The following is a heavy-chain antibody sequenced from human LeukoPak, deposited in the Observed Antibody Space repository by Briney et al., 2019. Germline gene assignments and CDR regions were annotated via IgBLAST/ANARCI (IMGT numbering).Heavy chain of an antibody. CDR1: GFTFSSYA. V-gene: IGHV3-30-3*01. Sequence: GGSLRLSCAASGFTFSSYAMHWVRQAPGKGLEWVAVISYDGSNKYYADSVKGRFTISRDNSKNTLYLQMNSLRAEDTAVYYCARDPRFGGYCSSTSCFYFDYWGQGTLVTVSS. CDR2: ISYDGSNK. D-gene: IGHD2-2*01. J-gene: IGHJ4*02. CDR3: ARDPRFGGYCSSTSCFYFDY.